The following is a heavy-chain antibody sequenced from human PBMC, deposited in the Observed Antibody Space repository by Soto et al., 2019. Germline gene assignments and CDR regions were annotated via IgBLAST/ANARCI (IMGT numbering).Heavy chain of an antibody. Sequence: ASVKVSCKASGYTFTGYYMHWVRQAPGQGLEWMGWINPNSGGTNYAQKFQGWVTMTRDTSISTAYMELSRLRSDDTAVYYCARVKNYDFWSGYYFHYGMDVWGQGTTVTVSS. D-gene: IGHD3-3*01. CDR2: INPNSGGT. J-gene: IGHJ6*02. CDR3: ARVKNYDFWSGYYFHYGMDV. V-gene: IGHV1-2*04. CDR1: GYTFTGYY.